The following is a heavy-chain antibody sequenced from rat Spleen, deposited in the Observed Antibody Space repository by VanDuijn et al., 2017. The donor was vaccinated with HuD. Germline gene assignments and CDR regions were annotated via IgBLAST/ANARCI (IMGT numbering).Heavy chain of an antibody. CDR1: GLSFSNYD. J-gene: IGHJ2*01. D-gene: IGHD1-12*02. V-gene: IGHV5-25*01. CDR3: TTDTFYDGTYYPGGFDY. Sequence: EVQLVESGGGLVQPGRSMKLSCAASGLSFSNYDMAWVRQAPTKGLGWVASISTGGSNTYYRDSVKGRFTISRDNAKSTLYLQLDSLRSEDTATYYCTTDTFYDGTYYPGGFDYWGQGVMVTVSS. CDR2: ISTGGSNT.